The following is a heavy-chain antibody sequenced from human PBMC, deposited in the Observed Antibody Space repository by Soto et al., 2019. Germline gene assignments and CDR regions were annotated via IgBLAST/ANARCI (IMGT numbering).Heavy chain of an antibody. Sequence: ASVKVSCKASGGTFSSYAISWVLQAPGQGLDWMGGIIPIFGTANYAQKFQGRVTITADESTSTAYMELSSLRSEDTAVYYCARDQAYGDSSGYYSYYYYGMDVWGQGTTVTVSS. CDR3: ARDQAYGDSSGYYSYYYYGMDV. V-gene: IGHV1-69*13. CDR2: IIPIFGTA. J-gene: IGHJ6*02. CDR1: GGTFSSYA. D-gene: IGHD3-22*01.